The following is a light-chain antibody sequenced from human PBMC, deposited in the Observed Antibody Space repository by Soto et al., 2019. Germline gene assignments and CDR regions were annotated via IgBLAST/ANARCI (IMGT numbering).Light chain of an antibody. Sequence: DIQLTQSPSSVSASVGDRVTITCRASQSISSSLAWYQQKPGKAPKLLIYAASTLQSGVPSRFSGSGSGTDFTLTISSLQPEDFATYYCQQANSFPITFGQGTRLEIK. CDR3: QQANSFPIT. V-gene: IGKV1-12*01. CDR2: AAS. J-gene: IGKJ5*01. CDR1: QSISSS.